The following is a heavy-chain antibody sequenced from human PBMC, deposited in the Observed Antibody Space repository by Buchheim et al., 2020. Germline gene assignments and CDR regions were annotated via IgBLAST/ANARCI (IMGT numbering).Heavy chain of an antibody. CDR3: ARDLMGIAAAGTPWYFDL. V-gene: IGHV3-66*02. CDR1: GFTVSSNY. D-gene: IGHD6-13*01. Sequence: EVQLVESGGGLVQPGGSLRLSCAASGFTVSSNYMSWVRQAPGKGLEWVSVIYSGGSTYYADSVKGRFTISRDNSKNTRYLQMNSLRAEDTAVYYCARDLMGIAAAGTPWYFDLWGRGTL. CDR2: IYSGGST. J-gene: IGHJ2*01.